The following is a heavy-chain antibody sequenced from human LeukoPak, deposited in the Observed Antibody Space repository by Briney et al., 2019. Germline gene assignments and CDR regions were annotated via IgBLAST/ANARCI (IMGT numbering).Heavy chain of an antibody. Sequence: SETLSLTCTVSGCSISSYYWSWIRQPPGKGLEWIANIYHTGSTNYNPSLSSRVTISIDTAKNQFSLKLTSVTAADTAVYYCARRGRNSSGWQDYLWGQGTLVTVSS. V-gene: IGHV4-59*01. D-gene: IGHD6-25*01. J-gene: IGHJ4*02. CDR3: ARRGRNSSGWQDYL. CDR1: GCSISSYY. CDR2: IYHTGST.